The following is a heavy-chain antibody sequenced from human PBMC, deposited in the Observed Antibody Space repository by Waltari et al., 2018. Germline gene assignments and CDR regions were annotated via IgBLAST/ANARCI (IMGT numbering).Heavy chain of an antibody. J-gene: IGHJ4*02. CDR2: SRNKGNSDSA. V-gene: IGHV3-72*01. CDR3: ARDYWGSYEY. D-gene: IGHD1-26*01. CDR1: GFPLCDYE. Sequence: EVQLVESGGGLVQPGGSLRLSCAASGFPLCDYEMDWVRQAPGKGLEWVGRSRNKGNSDSAEYAASVKDRFTISRDESKSSVYLYMSSLKSEDTAVYYCARDYWGSYEYWGQGSHVTVSS.